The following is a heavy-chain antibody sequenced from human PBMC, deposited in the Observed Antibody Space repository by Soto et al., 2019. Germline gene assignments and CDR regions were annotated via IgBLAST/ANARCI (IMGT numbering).Heavy chain of an antibody. CDR2: VYNSGST. J-gene: IGHJ5*02. V-gene: IGHV4-59*01. CDR3: ARYRGEALARYKFDN. Sequence: SETLSLTCTVSGGSISSYDWCWIRQPPGKGLEWIGYVYNSGSTNYNPSLKSRVTISEDTSKSQFSLKVNSMTAADTAVYYCARYRGEALARYKFDNWGQGILVTVSS. D-gene: IGHD1-1*01. CDR1: GGSISSYD.